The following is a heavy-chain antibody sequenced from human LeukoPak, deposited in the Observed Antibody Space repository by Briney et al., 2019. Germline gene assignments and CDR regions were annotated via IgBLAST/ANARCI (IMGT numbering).Heavy chain of an antibody. V-gene: IGHV3-74*01. D-gene: IGHD6-13*01. Sequence: GGSLRLSCAASGFTFSSYWMHWVRQAPGRGLVWVSRINSDGSTISYADSVKGRFTTSRDNAKNTLYLQMNSLRAEATAVYYCARDHSSWELPSDYWGQGTLVTVSS. CDR2: INSDGSTI. J-gene: IGHJ4*02. CDR3: ARDHSSWELPSDY. CDR1: GFTFSSYW.